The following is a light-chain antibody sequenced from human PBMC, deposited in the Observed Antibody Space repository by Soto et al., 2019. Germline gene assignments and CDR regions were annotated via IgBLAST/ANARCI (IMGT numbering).Light chain of an antibody. CDR2: GAS. CDR3: QQYGDSPT. V-gene: IGKV3-20*01. CDR1: QSVSSSY. J-gene: IGKJ4*01. Sequence: EIVLTQSPGTLSLSPGERATLSCRASQSVSSSYLAWYQQKPGQAPRLLIYGASSRATGIPDRFSGSGSGTDFTLTISRLEPDDLAVYYCQQYGDSPTFGGGTKVEIK.